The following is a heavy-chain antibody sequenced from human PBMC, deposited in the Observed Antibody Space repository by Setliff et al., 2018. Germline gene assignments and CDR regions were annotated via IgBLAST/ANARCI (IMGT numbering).Heavy chain of an antibody. D-gene: IGHD1-26*01. J-gene: IGHJ5*02. CDR1: GGFIRDYY. Sequence: SETLSLTCTVSGGFIRDYYWNWIRQSPGKGLEWIGYIYYRGTTNYNSSLKSRVTISIDMSKNQFSLKLSSATAADTAVYFCAAVGIDAGGGWFDPWGHGIQVTAPQ. V-gene: IGHV4-59*01. CDR2: IYYRGTT. CDR3: AAVGIDAGGGWFDP.